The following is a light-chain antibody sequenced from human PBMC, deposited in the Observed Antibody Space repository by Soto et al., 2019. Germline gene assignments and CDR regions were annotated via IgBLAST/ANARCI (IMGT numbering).Light chain of an antibody. J-gene: IGLJ2*01. V-gene: IGLV2-14*01. CDR1: SSDVGGYNY. CDR3: SSYTSSSTYVV. Sequence: QSAPTQPASVSGSPGQSITISCTGTSSDVGGYNYVSWYQQHPGKAPKLMIYDVSNRTSGVSNRFSGSKSGNTASLTISGLQAEDEANYYCSSYTSSSTYVVFGGGTKLTVL. CDR2: DVS.